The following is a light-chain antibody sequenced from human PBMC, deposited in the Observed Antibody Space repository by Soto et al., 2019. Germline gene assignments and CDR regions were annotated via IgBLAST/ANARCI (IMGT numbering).Light chain of an antibody. Sequence: EIVLTQSPGTLSLSPGERATLSCRASQSVSSSYLAWYQQKPGQAPRLLIYGASTRATGIPDRFSGSGSGTDFTLTISRLAPEDFAVYYCQLYGSSRWTFGQGTKVEIK. CDR2: GAS. CDR3: QLYGSSRWT. J-gene: IGKJ1*01. V-gene: IGKV3-20*01. CDR1: QSVSSSY.